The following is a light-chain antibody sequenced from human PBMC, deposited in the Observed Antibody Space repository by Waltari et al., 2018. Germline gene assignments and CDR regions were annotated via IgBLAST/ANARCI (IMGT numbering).Light chain of an antibody. Sequence: EILLTQSPVTLSVSPGERATLSCKASQSVRSYLAWYQQKPGQAPRLLIYDASNSASGIPARFSGSGSGTDCTLTISNVEPEDFAVYYCQQRHDWPLNFGGGTKLEIK. V-gene: IGKV3-11*01. CDR3: QQRHDWPLN. J-gene: IGKJ4*01. CDR2: DAS. CDR1: QSVRSY.